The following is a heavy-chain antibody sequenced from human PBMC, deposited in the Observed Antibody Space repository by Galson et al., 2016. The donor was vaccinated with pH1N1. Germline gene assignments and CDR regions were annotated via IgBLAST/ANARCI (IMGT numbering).Heavy chain of an antibody. CDR3: VRAVVRAEAH. CDR2: MNQDGNKK. D-gene: IGHD1-26*01. CDR1: GFTLSSYW. J-gene: IGHJ4*02. V-gene: IGHV3-7*01. Sequence: SLRLSCAASGFTLSSYWMSWVRQAPGKGLEWVANMNQDGNKKYYVDSVKGRFIISRDYSKNSLYLQMNSLTAEDTAMYYCVRAVVRAEAHWGQGTLVTVSS.